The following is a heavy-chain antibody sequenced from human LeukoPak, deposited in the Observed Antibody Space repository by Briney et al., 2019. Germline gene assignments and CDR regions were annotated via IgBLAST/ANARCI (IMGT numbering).Heavy chain of an antibody. CDR3: ARGASSSWYSLWKF. D-gene: IGHD6-13*01. V-gene: IGHV4-59*01. CDR2: FYHSGGT. CDR1: GASISSYY. Sequence: SETLSLTCNVSGASISSYYWSWIRQPPGEGLEWIGYFYHSGGTNYNPSLKSRATISIDTSKNEVSLKLRSVTAGDTAVYYCARGASSSWYSLWKFWGQGTLVTVSS. J-gene: IGHJ4*02.